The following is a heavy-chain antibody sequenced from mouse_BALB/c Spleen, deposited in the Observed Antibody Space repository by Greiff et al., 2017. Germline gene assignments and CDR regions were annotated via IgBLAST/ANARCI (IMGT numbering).Heavy chain of an antibody. J-gene: IGHJ2*01. Sequence: EVMLVESGGGLVKPGGSLKLSCAASGFTFSSYAMSWVRQTPEKRLEWVATISSGGSYTYYPDSVKGRFTISRDNAKNTLYLQMSSLRSEDTAMYYCARQVTFDYWGQGTTLTVSS. D-gene: IGHD2-3*01. CDR3: ARQVTFDY. V-gene: IGHV5-9-3*01. CDR1: GFTFSSYA. CDR2: ISSGGSYT.